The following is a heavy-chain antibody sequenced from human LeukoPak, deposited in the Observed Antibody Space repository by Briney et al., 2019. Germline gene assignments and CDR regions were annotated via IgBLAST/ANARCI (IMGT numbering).Heavy chain of an antibody. CDR2: INHSGST. V-gene: IGHV4-30-2*01. Sequence: SQTLSLTCAVSGGSISSGGYSWSWIRQPPGKGLEWIGEINHSGSTNYNPSLKSRVTISVDTSKNQFSLKLSSVTAADTAVYYCARGSWDTAMVVDYWGQGTLVTVSS. J-gene: IGHJ4*02. CDR1: GGSISSGGYS. D-gene: IGHD5-18*01. CDR3: ARGSWDTAMVVDY.